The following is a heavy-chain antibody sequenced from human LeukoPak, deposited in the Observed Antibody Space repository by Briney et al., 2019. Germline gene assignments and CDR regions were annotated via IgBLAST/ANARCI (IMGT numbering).Heavy chain of an antibody. CDR1: GGSISSYY. Sequence: SETLSLTCTVSGGSISSYYWSWIRQPPGKGLEWIGYIYYSGSTNYNPSLKSRVTIYVDTAKNQVSLKLSSVTAADTAVYYCATRGRARDYWGQGTLVTVSS. CDR3: ATRGRARDY. D-gene: IGHD3-10*01. J-gene: IGHJ4*02. CDR2: IYYSGST. V-gene: IGHV4-59*08.